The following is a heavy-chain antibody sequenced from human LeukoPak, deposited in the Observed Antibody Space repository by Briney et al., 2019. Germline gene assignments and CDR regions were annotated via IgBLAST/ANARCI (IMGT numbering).Heavy chain of an antibody. CDR2: IKQDGSEK. V-gene: IGHV3-7*03. D-gene: IGHD3-22*01. CDR3: AREDQASYYDSRGYYQSNWFDP. Sequence: GGSLRLSCAASGFTFSSYWMSWVRQAPGKGLEWVANIKQDGSEKYYVDSVKGRFTISRDNAKNSLYLQMNSLRAEDTAVYYCAREDQASYYDSRGYYQSNWFDPWGQGTLVTVSS. J-gene: IGHJ5*02. CDR1: GFTFSSYW.